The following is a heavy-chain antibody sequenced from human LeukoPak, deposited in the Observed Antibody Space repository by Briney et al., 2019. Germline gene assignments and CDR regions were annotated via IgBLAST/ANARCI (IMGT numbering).Heavy chain of an antibody. Sequence: ASVKVSCKASGYTFTTYAMNWVRQAPGQGLEWMGWINPSTGNPTYAQGFTGRFVFSLDASVSTAYLQISTLKAEDTAVYFCARALATYYDNTGYYYPYYFDYWGQGTLVTVSS. V-gene: IGHV7-4-1*02. CDR3: ARALATYYDNTGYYYPYYFDY. CDR2: INPSTGNP. J-gene: IGHJ4*02. D-gene: IGHD3-22*01. CDR1: GYTFTTYA.